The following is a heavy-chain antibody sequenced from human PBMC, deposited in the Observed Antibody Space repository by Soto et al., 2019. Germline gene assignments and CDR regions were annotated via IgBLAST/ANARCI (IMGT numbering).Heavy chain of an antibody. V-gene: IGHV3-49*05. D-gene: IGHD3-22*01. CDR1: GFTFGDYA. CDR3: TRFPDSSGYPDY. Sequence: EVPLVESGGGLVKPGRSLRLSCTASGFTFGDYAMSWFRQAPGKGLGWVGFIRSKAYGGTTEYAASVKGRFTISRDDSKSIAYLQMNSLKTEDTAVYYCTRFPDSSGYPDYWGQGTLVTVSS. J-gene: IGHJ4*02. CDR2: IRSKAYGGTT.